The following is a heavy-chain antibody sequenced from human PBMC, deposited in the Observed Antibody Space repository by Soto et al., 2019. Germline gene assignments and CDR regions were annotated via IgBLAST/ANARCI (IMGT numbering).Heavy chain of an antibody. D-gene: IGHD3-10*01. V-gene: IGHV1-8*01. J-gene: IGHJ4*02. CDR1: GYTFTSYD. CDR3: ARGFKDYYGSGSYYIFDY. CDR2: MNPNSGNT. Sequence: GASVKVSCKASGYTFTSYDINWVRQATGQGLEWMGWMNPNSGNTGYAQKFQGRVTMTRNTSISTAYMELRSLRSEDTAVYYCARGFKDYYGSGSYYIFDYWGQGTLVTVSS.